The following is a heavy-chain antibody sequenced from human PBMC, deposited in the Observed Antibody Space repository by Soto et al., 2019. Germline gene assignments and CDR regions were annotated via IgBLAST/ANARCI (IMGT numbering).Heavy chain of an antibody. CDR1: GYTFTGYY. V-gene: IGHV1-2*04. Sequence: QVQLVQSGAEVKKPGASVKVSCKASGYTFTGYYMHWVRQAPGQGLEWMGWINPNSGGTNYALKFQGWVTMTRDTSISTAYMELSRLRSDDTAVYYCARASVWGSYRFFDYWGQGTLVTVSS. D-gene: IGHD3-16*02. J-gene: IGHJ4*02. CDR3: ARASVWGSYRFFDY. CDR2: INPNSGGT.